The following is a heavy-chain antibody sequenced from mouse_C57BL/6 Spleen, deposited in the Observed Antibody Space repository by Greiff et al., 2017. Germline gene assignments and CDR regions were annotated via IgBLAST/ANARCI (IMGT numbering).Heavy chain of an antibody. J-gene: IGHJ1*03. CDR2: ISSGGSYT. CDR1: GFTFSSYG. CDR3: ARHRPFYGNNWYFDV. Sequence: EVKLMESGGDLVKPGGSLSLSCAASGFTFSSYGMSWVRQTPDKRLEWVATISSGGSYTYYPDSVNGRFTISRDTAKNTLYVQMSSRNSEDTAMYYCARHRPFYGNNWYFDVWGTGTTVTVSS. V-gene: IGHV5-6*01. D-gene: IGHD2-10*01.